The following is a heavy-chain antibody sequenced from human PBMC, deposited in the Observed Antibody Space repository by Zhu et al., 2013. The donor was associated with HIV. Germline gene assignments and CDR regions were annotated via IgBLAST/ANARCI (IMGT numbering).Heavy chain of an antibody. CDR1: GYTFTNYD. Sequence: QVHLVQSGAAVRKPGASVKVSCKASGYTFTNYDINWVRQASGQGLEWMGWMSPKSGNTGYAQKFQDRVSMTRNTSITTAYMELSSLRSEDTAVYYCARGLGVDTSGRFDYWGQGTLVTVSS. J-gene: IGHJ4*02. CDR3: ARGLGVDTSGRFDY. D-gene: IGHD3-22*01. V-gene: IGHV1-8*01. CDR2: MSPKSGNT.